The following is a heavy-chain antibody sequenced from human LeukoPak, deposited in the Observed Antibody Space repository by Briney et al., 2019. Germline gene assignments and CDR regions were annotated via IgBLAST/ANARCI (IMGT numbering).Heavy chain of an antibody. D-gene: IGHD6-13*01. V-gene: IGHV4-30-2*01. CDR1: GSSISSGSYS. CDR2: ISHSGST. CDR3: ARYSSTWPYWYFDL. J-gene: IGHJ2*01. Sequence: PSETLALTCVASGSSISSGSYSWSWIRQPPGKGLEWIGYISHSGSTYYNPSLKSRVTISIDKSKNRFSLELTSVTAADTAVYYCARYSSTWPYWYFDLWGRGILVTVSS.